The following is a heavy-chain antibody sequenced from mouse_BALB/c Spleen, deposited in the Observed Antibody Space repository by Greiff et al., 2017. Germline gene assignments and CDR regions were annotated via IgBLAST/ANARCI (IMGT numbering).Heavy chain of an antibody. D-gene: IGHD1-1*01. CDR3: ARDDGRYYYAMDY. CDR1: GFSLTGYG. J-gene: IGHJ4*01. Sequence: VKLMESGPGLVAPSQSLSITCTVSGFSLTGYGVNWVRQPPGKGLEWLGMIWGDGSTDYNSALKSRLSISKDNSKSQVFLKMNSLQTDDTARYYCARDDGRYYYAMDYWGQGTSVTVSS. CDR2: IWGDGST. V-gene: IGHV2-6-7*01.